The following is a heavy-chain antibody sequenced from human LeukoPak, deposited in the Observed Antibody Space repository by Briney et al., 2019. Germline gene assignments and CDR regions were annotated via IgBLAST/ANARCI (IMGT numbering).Heavy chain of an antibody. D-gene: IGHD6-6*01. J-gene: IGHJ4*02. V-gene: IGHV4-31*03. CDR3: ARVAARPTTTRAVDY. CDR1: GGSISSGGYY. CDR2: IYYSGST. Sequence: SETLSLTCTVSGGSISSGGYYWSWIRQHPGEGLEWIGYIYYSGSTYYNPSLKSRVTISVDTSKNQFSLKLSSVTAADTAVYYCARVAARPTTTRAVDYWGQGTLVTVSS.